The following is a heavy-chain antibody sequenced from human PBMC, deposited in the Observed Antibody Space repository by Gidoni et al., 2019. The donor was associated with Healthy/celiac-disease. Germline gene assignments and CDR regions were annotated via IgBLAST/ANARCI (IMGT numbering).Heavy chain of an antibody. Sequence: QVQLVQSGAEVKKPGSSVKVSCKASGGTFSSYAISWVRQAPGQGLEWMGGIIPIVGTANYAQKFQGRVTITADKSTSTAYMELSSLRSEDTAVYYCARGPIRVEWLVRGSDYYYYMDVWGKGTTVTVSS. CDR1: GGTFSSYA. CDR2: IIPIVGTA. V-gene: IGHV1-69*06. D-gene: IGHD6-19*01. CDR3: ARGPIRVEWLVRGSDYYYYMDV. J-gene: IGHJ6*03.